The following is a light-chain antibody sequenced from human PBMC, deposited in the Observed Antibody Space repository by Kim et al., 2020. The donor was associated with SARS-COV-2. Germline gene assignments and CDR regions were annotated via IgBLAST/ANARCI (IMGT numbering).Light chain of an antibody. CDR3: SSYTSNSTRV. CDR1: GTNVGDYSY. Sequence: GQSFTFSCNGTGTNVGDYSYVSCYQKHPGKAPKFLIYDVSNRPSGLSNRFSGSKSDNTAALTISGLQAEDEADYYCSSYTSNSTRVFGGWTQLTVL. J-gene: IGLJ3*02. CDR2: DVS. V-gene: IGLV2-14*03.